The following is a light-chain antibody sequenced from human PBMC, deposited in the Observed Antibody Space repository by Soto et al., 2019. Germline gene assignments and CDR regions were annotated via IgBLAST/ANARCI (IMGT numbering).Light chain of an antibody. CDR3: HSYDVSLRGPA. V-gene: IGLV1-40*01. CDR1: RSNIGAGYD. J-gene: IGLJ2*01. CDR2: DNS. Sequence: QSVLTQPPSLSGAPGRRVTISCTGSRSNIGAGYDVHWYQHLPGTAPKVLIFDNSNRPSGVPDRFSGSKSGTSASLAITGLQDEDEAVYYCHSYDVSLRGPAFGGGTKLTVL.